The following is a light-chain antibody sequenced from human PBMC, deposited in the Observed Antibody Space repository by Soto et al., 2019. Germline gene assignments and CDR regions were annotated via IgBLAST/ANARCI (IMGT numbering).Light chain of an antibody. Sequence: LLKQSASLLSLSRWESATLSCMPRQSIXRYFAWCKKKPGQAPRVLSXDASNRATGIPVRFIGSGSGTGFTLTISSLEPEEFAVYYCQQRSNWPTSTFGQGTRLEIK. V-gene: IGKV3-11*01. CDR1: QSIXRY. CDR2: DAS. J-gene: IGKJ5*01. CDR3: QQRSNWPTST.